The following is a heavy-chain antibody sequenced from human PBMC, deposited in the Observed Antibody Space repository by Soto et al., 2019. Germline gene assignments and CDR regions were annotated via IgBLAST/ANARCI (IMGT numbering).Heavy chain of an antibody. J-gene: IGHJ4*02. V-gene: IGHV3-74*01. D-gene: IGHD6-19*01. Sequence: EVQLVESGGGLVQPGGSLRLSCATSGFSFRNYWMHWVRQAPGKGLVWVSRINGDGTTINYADSVKGRFTISRANAKNTLYLQMNSLRAEDTAVYYCSGLPYWGQGTLVTVSP. CDR2: INGDGTTI. CDR1: GFSFRNYW. CDR3: SGLPY.